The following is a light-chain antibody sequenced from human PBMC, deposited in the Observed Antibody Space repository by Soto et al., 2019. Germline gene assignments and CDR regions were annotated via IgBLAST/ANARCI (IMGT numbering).Light chain of an antibody. CDR3: SSYTSSSTLAV. V-gene: IGLV2-14*01. CDR2: DVS. CDR1: NNDVGGYNY. Sequence: QSVLTQPASVSGSPGQSITISCTGNNNDVGGYNYVSWYQQHPGKAPKLMIYDVSNRPSGVSNRFSGSKSGNTASLTISGLQAEDEADYYCSSYTSSSTLAVFGTGTKVTVL. J-gene: IGLJ1*01.